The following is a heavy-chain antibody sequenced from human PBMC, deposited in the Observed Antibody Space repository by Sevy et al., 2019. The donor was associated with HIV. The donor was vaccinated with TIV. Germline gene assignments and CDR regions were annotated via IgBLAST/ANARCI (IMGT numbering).Heavy chain of an antibody. CDR3: EGIATAGGDY. J-gene: IGHJ4*02. D-gene: IGHD6-13*01. V-gene: IGHV3-23*01. CDR2: ISGSGGTT. CDR1: GFTFSSYV. Sequence: GGSLRLSCAASGFTFSSYVMTWVRQAPGKGLEWVSTISGSGGTTYYADSVKGRFTISRDNSKNTLDLQINSLRAEDTAVYYGEGIATAGGDYWGQGTLVTVSS.